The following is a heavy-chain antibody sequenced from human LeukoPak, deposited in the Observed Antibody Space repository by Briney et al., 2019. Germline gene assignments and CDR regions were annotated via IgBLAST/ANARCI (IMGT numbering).Heavy chain of an antibody. J-gene: IGHJ4*02. CDR3: ARAKVGVAGFFDY. Sequence: GGSLRLSCAASGFTLSSDYMSWVRQAPGKGLGSVSVIYSDGRTYYPDSVKGRFTISRDNSKNTLNLQMSSVRAEDTAVYYCARAKVGVAGFFDYWGQGTLVTVSS. D-gene: IGHD1-26*01. CDR2: IYSDGRT. CDR1: GFTLSSDY. V-gene: IGHV3-53*01.